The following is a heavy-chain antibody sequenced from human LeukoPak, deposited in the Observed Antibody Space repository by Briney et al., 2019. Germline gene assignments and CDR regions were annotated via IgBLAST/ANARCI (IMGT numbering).Heavy chain of an antibody. V-gene: IGHV3-33*01. CDR3: TREYCSTTSCYGYFDY. Sequence: PGGSLRLSCAASRFTFSAYAMHWVRQAPGKGLEWVAVIWSDGSNKYYADSVKGRFTISRDNSKNTLYLQMNSLRAEDTAVYFCTREYCSTTSCYGYFDYWGQGTLVTVYS. J-gene: IGHJ4*02. CDR2: IWSDGSNK. D-gene: IGHD2-2*01. CDR1: RFTFSAYA.